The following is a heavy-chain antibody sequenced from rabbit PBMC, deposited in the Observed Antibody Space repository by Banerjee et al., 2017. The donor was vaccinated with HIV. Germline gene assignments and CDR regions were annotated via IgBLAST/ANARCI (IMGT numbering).Heavy chain of an antibody. CDR3: ARRSIGNDYPFNL. CDR1: GFTISSGFW. D-gene: IGHD1-1*01. J-gene: IGHJ4*01. Sequence: QQQLEESGGGLVKPEGSLTLACTASGFTISSGFWICWVRQAPGKGLEWIACIDACSNDNTYYASWAKGRFTISKTSSTTVTLQMTSLTAADTATYFCARRSIGNDYPFNLWGPGTLVTVS. V-gene: IGHV1S45*01. CDR2: IDACSNDNT.